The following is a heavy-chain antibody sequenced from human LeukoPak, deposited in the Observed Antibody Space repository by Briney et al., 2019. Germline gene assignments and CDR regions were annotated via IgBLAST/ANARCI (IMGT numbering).Heavy chain of an antibody. CDR2: IYYSGST. Sequence: SETLSLTCTVSGGSISSHYWSWIRQPPGKGLEWIGYIYYSGSTNYNPSLKSRVTISVDTSKNQFSLKLSSVTAADTTVYYCARDGRYFDWLFDCWGQGTLVTVSS. V-gene: IGHV4-59*11. D-gene: IGHD3-9*01. CDR3: ARDGRYFDWLFDC. CDR1: GGSISSHY. J-gene: IGHJ4*02.